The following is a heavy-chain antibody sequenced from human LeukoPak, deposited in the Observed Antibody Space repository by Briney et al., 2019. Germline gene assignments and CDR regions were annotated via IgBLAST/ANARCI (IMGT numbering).Heavy chain of an antibody. CDR3: AKDLAVVLWFGIGNY. J-gene: IGHJ4*02. CDR1: GLTYSSYG. D-gene: IGHD3-10*01. V-gene: IGHV3-30*02. CDR2: IRYDGSNK. Sequence: GGPLRLPCGPSGLTYSSYGMHGPRHAPGKALVWVAFIRYDGSNKYYADSVKGRFTISRDNSKNTLYVHMNSPRAEDTAVYYCAKDLAVVLWFGIGNYWGQGTLVTVSS.